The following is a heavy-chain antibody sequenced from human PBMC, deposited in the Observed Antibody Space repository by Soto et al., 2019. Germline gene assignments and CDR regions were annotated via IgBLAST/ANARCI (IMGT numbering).Heavy chain of an antibody. CDR1: GFTFSSYA. CDR2: ISGSGGST. J-gene: IGHJ6*02. V-gene: IGHV3-23*01. CDR3: AKGDCSGGSCVYCYYGMDV. Sequence: EVQLLESGGGLVQPGGSLRLSCAASGFTFSSYAMSWVRQAPGKGLEWVSAISGSGGSTYYADSVKGRFTISRDNSKNTLYLQMNSLRAEDTAVYYCAKGDCSGGSCVYCYYGMDVWGQGTTVTVSS. D-gene: IGHD2-15*01.